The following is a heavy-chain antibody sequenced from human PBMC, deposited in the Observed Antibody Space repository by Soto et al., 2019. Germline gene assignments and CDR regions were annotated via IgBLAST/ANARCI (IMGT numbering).Heavy chain of an antibody. CDR3: TSLAVAENYYGMDV. Sequence: GESLKISCKGSGYSFTSYWISWVRQMPGKGLEWMGRIDPSDSYTNYSPSFQGHVTISADKSISTAYLQWSSLKASDTAMYYCTSLAVAENYYGMDVWGQGNTVTVAS. CDR2: IDPSDSYT. CDR1: GYSFTSYW. D-gene: IGHD6-19*01. V-gene: IGHV5-10-1*01. J-gene: IGHJ6*02.